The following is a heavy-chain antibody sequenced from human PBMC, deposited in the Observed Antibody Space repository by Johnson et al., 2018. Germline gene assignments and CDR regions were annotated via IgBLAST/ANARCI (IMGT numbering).Heavy chain of an antibody. V-gene: IGHV3-48*01. CDR2: ISGSSETK. Sequence: VQLVQSGGGVVQPGRSLRLSCAASGFTFSSYSMNWVRQAPGKGLEWVSYISGSSETKYYADSVKGRFTISRDNSKNTLYLQMNSLRAEDTALYYCAKEGAVAGPDYYYYGMAVWGKGTTVTVSS. D-gene: IGHD6-19*01. CDR3: AKEGAVAGPDYYYYGMAV. J-gene: IGHJ6*04. CDR1: GFTFSSYS.